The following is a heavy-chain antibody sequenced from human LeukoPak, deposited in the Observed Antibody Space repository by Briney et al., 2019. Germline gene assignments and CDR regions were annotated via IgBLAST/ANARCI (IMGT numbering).Heavy chain of an antibody. CDR3: ARAPYYYDSSGYYPQSHFDY. CDR1: GYTFTSYY. Sequence: ASVKVSCKASGYTFTSYYMHWVRQAPGQGLEWMGIINPSGGSTSYAQKFQGRVTMTRDTSTSTVYMELSSLRSEDTAVYFCARAPYYYDSSGYYPQSHFDYWGQGTLVTVSS. CDR2: INPSGGST. J-gene: IGHJ4*02. V-gene: IGHV1-46*01. D-gene: IGHD3-22*01.